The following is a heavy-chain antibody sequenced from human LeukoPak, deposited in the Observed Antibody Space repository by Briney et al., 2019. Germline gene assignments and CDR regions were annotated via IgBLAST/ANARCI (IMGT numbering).Heavy chain of an antibody. CDR3: ARAPSEVGGYYPEYFRH. J-gene: IGHJ1*01. Sequence: PGGSLRLSCEASGFTFSRYWMHWVRQAPGKGLVWVSRIKSDGKTNYADSVKGRFTISRDNAKNTVSLQMDNLRADDTGVYYCARAPSEVGGYYPEYFRHWGQGTLVTVSS. CDR2: IKSDGKT. CDR1: GFTFSRYW. D-gene: IGHD3-22*01. V-gene: IGHV3-74*01.